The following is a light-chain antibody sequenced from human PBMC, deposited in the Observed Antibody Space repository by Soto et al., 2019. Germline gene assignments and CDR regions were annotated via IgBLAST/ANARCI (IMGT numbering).Light chain of an antibody. CDR3: QKYDGVPQ. J-gene: IGKJ3*01. CDR1: QDITNH. V-gene: IGKV1-33*01. Sequence: DIQMTQSPSSLSASVGDTVTITCQASQDITNHLNWYQHKPGKAPNLLIYDASHLETGVPSRFTGSGSGTYFTLTTSSLQSEDLATYYCQKYDGVPQFGPGTRVDF. CDR2: DAS.